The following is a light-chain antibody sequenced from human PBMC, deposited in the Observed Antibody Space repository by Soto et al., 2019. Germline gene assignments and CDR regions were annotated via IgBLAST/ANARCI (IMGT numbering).Light chain of an antibody. CDR2: DAS. Sequence: EIVLTQSPLTLSLSPGERATLSCGASQTVSSGYLAWYLQRPGLAPRLLIYDASSRATGIPDRFSGSGSGTDFSLTIRRLEPEDFAVYYCQQYSSSPYTFGQGTKVDIK. V-gene: IGKV3D-20*01. J-gene: IGKJ2*01. CDR3: QQYSSSPYT. CDR1: QTVSSGY.